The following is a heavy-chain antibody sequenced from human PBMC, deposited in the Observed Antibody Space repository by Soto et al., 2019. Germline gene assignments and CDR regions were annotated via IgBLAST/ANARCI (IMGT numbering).Heavy chain of an antibody. D-gene: IGHD3-22*01. J-gene: IGHJ4*02. CDR1: GGSISSGGYY. Sequence: SETLSLTCTVSGGSISSGGYYWSWIRQHPGKGLEWIGYIYYSGSTYYNPSLKSRVTISVDTSKNQFSLKLSSVTAADTAVYYCARTRAYYYDSSGYVRARGGAIDYWGQGTLVTVS. CDR2: IYYSGST. V-gene: IGHV4-31*03. CDR3: ARTRAYYYDSSGYVRARGGAIDY.